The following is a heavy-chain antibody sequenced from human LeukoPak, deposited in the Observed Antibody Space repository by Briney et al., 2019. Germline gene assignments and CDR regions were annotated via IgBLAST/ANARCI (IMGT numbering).Heavy chain of an antibody. CDR1: GGSISSYY. D-gene: IGHD4-23*01. Sequence: PSETLSLTCTVSGGSISSYYWSWLRQPPGKGLEWIGYIYYSGSTNYNPSLKSRVTISVDTSKNQFSLKLSSVTAADTAVYYCARAMGGGSRGYYYYYMDVWGKGTTVTVSS. V-gene: IGHV4-59*08. CDR3: ARAMGGGSRGYYYYYMDV. CDR2: IYYSGST. J-gene: IGHJ6*03.